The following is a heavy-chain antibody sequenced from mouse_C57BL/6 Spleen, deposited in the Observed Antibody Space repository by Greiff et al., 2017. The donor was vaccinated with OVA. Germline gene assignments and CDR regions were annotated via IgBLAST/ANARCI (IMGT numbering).Heavy chain of an antibody. Sequence: LQQSGAELVRPGASVKMSCKASGYTFTSYNMHWVKQTPRQGLEWIGAIYPGNGDTSYNQKFKGKATLTVDKSASTADMQLSSLTSEDSAVYCCARDDDYGSSYDYAMDYWGQGTSVTVSS. J-gene: IGHJ4*01. D-gene: IGHD1-1*01. V-gene: IGHV1-12*01. CDR3: ARDDDYGSSYDYAMDY. CDR2: IYPGNGDT. CDR1: GYTFTSYN.